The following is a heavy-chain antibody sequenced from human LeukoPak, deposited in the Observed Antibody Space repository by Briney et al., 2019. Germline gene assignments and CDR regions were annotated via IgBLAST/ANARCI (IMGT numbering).Heavy chain of an antibody. CDR3: ARVSTYSAIDY. CDR1: GFTFSNYW. J-gene: IGHJ4*02. Sequence: PGGSLRLSCAASGFTFSNYWMSWVRQAPGKGLEWVANINQDESEKYYVDSLKGRFTISRDNAKNSLYLQMNSLRAEDTAVYYCARVSTYSAIDYWGQGTLVTVSS. V-gene: IGHV3-7*02. CDR2: INQDESEK. D-gene: IGHD1-26*01.